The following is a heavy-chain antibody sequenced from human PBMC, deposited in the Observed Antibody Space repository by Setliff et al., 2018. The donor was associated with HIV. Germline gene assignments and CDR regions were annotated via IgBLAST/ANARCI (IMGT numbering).Heavy chain of an antibody. D-gene: IGHD3-22*01. CDR1: GYSISSGYY. CDR3: ARVRVYDFDSSGYPLKWFDP. Sequence: PSETLSLTCAVSGYSISSGYYWGWIRQPPGKGLEWIGTIYHSGSTYYNPSLKSRVTISVDTSKNQFSLKLNSVTAADTAAYYCARVRVYDFDSSGYPLKWFDPWGQGTLVTVSS. V-gene: IGHV4-38-2*01. CDR2: IYHSGST. J-gene: IGHJ5*02.